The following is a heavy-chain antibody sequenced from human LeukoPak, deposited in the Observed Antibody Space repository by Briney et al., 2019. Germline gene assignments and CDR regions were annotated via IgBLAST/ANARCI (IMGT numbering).Heavy chain of an antibody. CDR3: AKDIAPRVGATTFDY. CDR2: ISNSDGNT. CDR1: GFTVNSNY. D-gene: IGHD1-26*01. V-gene: IGHV3-21*04. J-gene: IGHJ4*02. Sequence: SGGSLRLSCAASGFTVNSNYMNWVRQAPGKGLEWVSTISNSDGNTYYADSVKGRFTISRDNAKNSLYLQMNSLRAEDTALYYCAKDIAPRVGATTFDYWGQGTLVTVSS.